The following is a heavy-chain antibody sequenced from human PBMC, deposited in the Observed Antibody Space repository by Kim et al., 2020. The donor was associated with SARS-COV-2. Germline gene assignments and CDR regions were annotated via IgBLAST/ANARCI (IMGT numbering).Heavy chain of an antibody. CDR2: IGGDGIPT. J-gene: IGHJ6*02. Sequence: GGSLRLSCAASGFTLRSYWIHCVRQAPGKGLEGVSVIGGDGIPTLYADSVKGRFTEARDKDDNTVYLQMNSLRADDTAVYYCARGMFKTGFDVWGQGTTVTVSS. CDR1: GFTLRSYW. CDR3: ARGMFKTGFDV. V-gene: IGHV3-74*01. D-gene: IGHD3-10*02.